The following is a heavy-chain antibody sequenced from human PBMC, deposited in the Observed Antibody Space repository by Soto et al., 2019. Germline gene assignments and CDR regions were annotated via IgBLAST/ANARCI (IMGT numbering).Heavy chain of an antibody. CDR3: AARPSCGGDGYYGMDV. V-gene: IGHV3-21*01. Sequence: ESGGGLVKPGGSLRLSCAASGFTFSRYSMNWVRQAPGKGLEWVSSISSSSSYIYYADSVKGRFTISRDNAKNSLYLQMNSLRAEDTAVYYWAARPSCGGDGYYGMDVWGQGTTVTVSS. CDR1: GFTFSRYS. J-gene: IGHJ6*02. CDR2: ISSSSSYI. D-gene: IGHD2-21*02.